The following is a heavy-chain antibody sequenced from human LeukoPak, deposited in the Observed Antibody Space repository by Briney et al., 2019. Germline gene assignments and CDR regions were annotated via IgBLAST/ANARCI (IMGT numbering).Heavy chain of an antibody. Sequence: LRLSCAASGFTFSSYAMSWVRQPPGKGLEWIGYIYYSGSTYYNPSLKSRVTISVDTSKNQFSLKLSSVTAADTAVYYCARARTIYYYYGMDVWGQGTTVTVSS. V-gene: IGHV4-30-4*08. J-gene: IGHJ6*02. CDR2: IYYSGST. D-gene: IGHD3-3*01. CDR1: GFTFSSYA. CDR3: ARARTIYYYYGMDV.